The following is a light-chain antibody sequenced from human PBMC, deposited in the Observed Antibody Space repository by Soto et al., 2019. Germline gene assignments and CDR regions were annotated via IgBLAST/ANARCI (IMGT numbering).Light chain of an antibody. CDR1: QAIGNS. Sequence: DIQMTQSPSSLSASVGDSVTITCRTSQAIGNSLNWYQQRPGKAPSLLVYGTSTLQSGVPSRFSGSGSGTDFTLTISSLQPDDFATYYCQQYSTYPLTFGGGTKVDIK. J-gene: IGKJ4*01. CDR3: QQYSTYPLT. V-gene: IGKV1-16*01. CDR2: GTS.